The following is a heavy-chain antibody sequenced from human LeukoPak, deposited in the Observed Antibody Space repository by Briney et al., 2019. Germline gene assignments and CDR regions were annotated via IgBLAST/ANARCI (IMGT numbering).Heavy chain of an antibody. J-gene: IGHJ4*02. CDR1: GFSLTTSGVG. CDR3: AHITTVTCADY. CDR2: IYWDDDE. Sequence: ESGPTLVKPTQTLTLTCTFSGFSLTTSGVGVGWIRQPPGKALEWLALIYWDDDERYSPSLKSRLTITKDTSKNQMVLTITNMDPVDTATYYCAHITTVTCADYWGQGTLVTVSS. V-gene: IGHV2-5*02. D-gene: IGHD4-11*01.